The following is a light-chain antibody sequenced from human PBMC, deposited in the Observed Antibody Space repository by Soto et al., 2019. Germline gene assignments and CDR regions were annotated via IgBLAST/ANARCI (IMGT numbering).Light chain of an antibody. CDR1: QSVSSSY. J-gene: IGKJ4*01. CDR2: GAS. V-gene: IGKV3-20*01. Sequence: EIVLTQSPGTLSLSPGERATLSCRASQSVSSSYLAWYQQKPGQAPRLLIYGASSRATGIPDRFSGSGSGTDFTLTISRLEPEDFAVYYCQQHGSSPLLTFGGGTKVDIK. CDR3: QQHGSSPLLT.